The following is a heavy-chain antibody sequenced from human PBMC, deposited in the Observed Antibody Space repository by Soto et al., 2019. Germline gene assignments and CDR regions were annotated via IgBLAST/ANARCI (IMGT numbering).Heavy chain of an antibody. CDR3: ARTIRFLEWYQPYYYYYMSV. CDR2: INHSGST. Sequence: PGKGLDWIGEINHSGSTNYNPSLKSRVTISVDTSKNQFSLKLSSVTAADTAVYYCARTIRFLEWYQPYYYYYMSVWGKGTTVTVSS. D-gene: IGHD3-3*01. J-gene: IGHJ6*03. V-gene: IGHV4-34*01.